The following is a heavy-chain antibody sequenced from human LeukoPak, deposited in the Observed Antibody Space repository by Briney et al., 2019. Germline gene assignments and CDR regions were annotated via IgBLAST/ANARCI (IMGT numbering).Heavy chain of an antibody. V-gene: IGHV3-30-3*01. J-gene: IGHJ6*02. CDR2: ISYDGSNK. Sequence: PGGSLRLSCAASGFTFSSYAMHWVRQAPGKGLEWVAVISYDGSNKYYADSVKGRFTISRDNSKNTPYLQMNSLRAEDTAVYYCAKDSAVVPAAPYGMDVWGQGTTVTVSS. CDR3: AKDSAVVPAAPYGMDV. CDR1: GFTFSSYA. D-gene: IGHD2-2*01.